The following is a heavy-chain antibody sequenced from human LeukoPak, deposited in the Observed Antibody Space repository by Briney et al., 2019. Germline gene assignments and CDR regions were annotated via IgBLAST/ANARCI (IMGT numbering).Heavy chain of an antibody. V-gene: IGHV4-34*01. CDR2: INHSGST. Sequence: SETLSLTCAVYGGSFSGYYWSWIRQPPGKGLEWIGEINHSGSTNYNPSLKSRVTISVDTSKIQFSLKLSSVTAADTAVYYCARGQYCSSTSCRRGHYYYMDVWGKGTTVTVSS. CDR1: GGSFSGYY. CDR3: ARGQYCSSTSCRRGHYYYMDV. D-gene: IGHD2-2*01. J-gene: IGHJ6*03.